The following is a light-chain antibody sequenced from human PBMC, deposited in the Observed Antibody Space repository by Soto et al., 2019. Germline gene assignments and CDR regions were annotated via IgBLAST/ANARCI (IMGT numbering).Light chain of an antibody. V-gene: IGKV3-15*01. CDR2: GAS. CDR3: QQYNNWPLT. CDR1: QSVSSN. J-gene: IGKJ4*01. Sequence: EIVMTQSPATLSVSAGERATLSCRASQSVSSNLAWYQQKPGQAPRLLIYGASTRATGIPARFSGSGSGTEFTLTISSLQSEDFAVYYCQQYNNWPLTFG.